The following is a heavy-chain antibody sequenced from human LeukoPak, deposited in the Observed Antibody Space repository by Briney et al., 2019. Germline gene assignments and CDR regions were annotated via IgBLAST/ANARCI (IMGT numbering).Heavy chain of an antibody. J-gene: IGHJ4*02. CDR3: ARHQSGCSSTSCYVYFDY. CDR1: GGSISSYY. CDR2: IYYSGST. D-gene: IGHD2-2*01. V-gene: IGHV4-59*08. Sequence: SETLSLTCTVSGGSISSYYWSWIRPPPGKGLEWSGYIYYSGSTNYNPSLKSRVTISVDTSKNQFSLKLSSVTAADTAVYYCARHQSGCSSTSCYVYFDYWGQGTLVTVSS.